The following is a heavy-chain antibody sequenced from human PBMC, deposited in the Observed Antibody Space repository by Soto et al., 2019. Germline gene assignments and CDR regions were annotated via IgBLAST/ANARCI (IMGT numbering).Heavy chain of an antibody. D-gene: IGHD2-15*01. CDR3: AYLPCSGGSCYWFSYSGMDV. V-gene: IGHV2-5*02. CDR1: GFSLSTSGVG. J-gene: IGHJ6*02. Sequence: QITLKESGPTLVKPTQTLTLTCTFSGFSLSTSGVGVAWIRQPPGKALEWLALLYWADDKRYRPSLETRLTITNDPSKNQVVLTMTTMDSVDTATYYCAYLPCSGGSCYWFSYSGMDVWGQGTTVTGSS. CDR2: LYWADDK.